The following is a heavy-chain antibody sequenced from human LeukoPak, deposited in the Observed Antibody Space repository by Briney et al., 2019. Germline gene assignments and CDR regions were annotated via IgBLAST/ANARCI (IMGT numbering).Heavy chain of an antibody. D-gene: IGHD6-19*01. CDR1: GFTFSYYA. Sequence: TGGSLRLSCAASGFTFSYYAMSWVRQAPGKGLEWASAISASGGSTDYADSVKGRFTISRDNSKNTLYLQMNSLRAEDTAVFYCAKGLSSGWYGESGSWGQGTLVTVSS. CDR2: ISASGGST. J-gene: IGHJ5*02. V-gene: IGHV3-23*01. CDR3: AKGLSSGWYGESGS.